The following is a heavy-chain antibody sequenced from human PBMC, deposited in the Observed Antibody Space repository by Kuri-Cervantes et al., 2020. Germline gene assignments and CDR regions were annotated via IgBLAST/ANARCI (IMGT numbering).Heavy chain of an antibody. J-gene: IGHJ6*02. CDR2: IYYSGST. D-gene: IGHD3-10*01. V-gene: IGHV4-39*01. CDR3: ARRGVLGDYYGSGSYGPTFGTDV. CDR1: GGSISSSSYY. Sequence: SETLSLTCTVSGGSISSSSYYWGWIRQPPGKGLEWIGSIYYSGSTYYNPSLKSRVTISVDTSKNQFSLQLNSVTPEDTAVYYCARRGVLGDYYGSGSYGPTFGTDVWGQGTTVTVSS.